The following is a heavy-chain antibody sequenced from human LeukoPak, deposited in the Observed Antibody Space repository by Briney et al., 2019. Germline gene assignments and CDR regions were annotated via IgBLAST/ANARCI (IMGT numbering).Heavy chain of an antibody. J-gene: IGHJ4*02. Sequence: GGSLRLSCAASGFTFSNYSMNWVRQAPGKGLEWVSYISSSSSTIYYADSVKGRFTISGDNAKNSLYLQMNSLRAEDTAVYCCARAVGAKTYWGQGTLVTVSS. CDR3: ARAVGAKTY. CDR1: GFTFSNYS. CDR2: ISSSSSTI. V-gene: IGHV3-48*04. D-gene: IGHD1-26*01.